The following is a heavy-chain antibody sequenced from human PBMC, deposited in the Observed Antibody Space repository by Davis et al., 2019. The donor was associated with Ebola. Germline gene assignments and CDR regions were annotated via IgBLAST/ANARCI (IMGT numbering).Heavy chain of an antibody. CDR1: GFTFSSYS. V-gene: IGHV3-21*01. D-gene: IGHD1-1*01. CDR3: ARRTEIDY. J-gene: IGHJ4*02. Sequence: GESLKISCAASGFTFSSYSMNWVRQAPGKGLEWVSSISSSSSYIYYADSVKGRFTISRDNSKNTLYLQMNSLRAEDTAVYYCARRTEIDYWGQGTLVTVSS. CDR2: ISSSSSYI.